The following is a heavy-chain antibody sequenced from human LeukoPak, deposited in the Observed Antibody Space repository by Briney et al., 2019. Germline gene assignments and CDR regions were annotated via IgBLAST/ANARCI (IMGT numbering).Heavy chain of an antibody. V-gene: IGHV3-21*01. J-gene: IGHJ4*02. CDR3: TRDSYCSSTSCYRGHFDS. CDR1: GFTFSIYA. D-gene: IGHD2-2*01. Sequence: GGSLRLSCAASGFTFSIYAMNWVRQAPGKGLEWVSSISASTSIIDYAASIKGRFTISRDNAKKSLYLEMNSLRAEDTAVYYCTRDSYCSSTSCYRGHFDSWGQGTLVTVSS. CDR2: ISASTSII.